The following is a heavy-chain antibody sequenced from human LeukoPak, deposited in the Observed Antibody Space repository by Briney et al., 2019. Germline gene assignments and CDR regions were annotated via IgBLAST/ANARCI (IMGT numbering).Heavy chain of an antibody. D-gene: IGHD6-19*01. Sequence: SETLSLTCTVSGGSISSGSYYWSWIRQPAGKGLEWIGRIYTSGSTNYNPSLKGRVTISVDTSKNQFSLKLSSVTAADTAVYYCARDPSLWEQWPYFDYWGQGTLVTVSS. CDR1: GGSISSGSYY. J-gene: IGHJ4*02. CDR3: ARDPSLWEQWPYFDY. V-gene: IGHV4-61*02. CDR2: IYTSGST.